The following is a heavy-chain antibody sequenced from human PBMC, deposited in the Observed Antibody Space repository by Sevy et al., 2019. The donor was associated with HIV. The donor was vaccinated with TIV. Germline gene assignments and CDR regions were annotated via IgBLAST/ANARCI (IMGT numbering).Heavy chain of an antibody. Sequence: GGSLRLSCAASGFTFSSYAMSWVRQAPGKGLEWVSAISGSGGSTYYADSVKGRFTISRDNSKITLYLQMNSLRAEDTAVYYCAKDPTWIQGGDAFDIWGQGTMVTVSS. CDR3: AKDPTWIQGGDAFDI. CDR1: GFTFSSYA. V-gene: IGHV3-23*01. CDR2: ISGSGGST. J-gene: IGHJ3*02. D-gene: IGHD5-18*01.